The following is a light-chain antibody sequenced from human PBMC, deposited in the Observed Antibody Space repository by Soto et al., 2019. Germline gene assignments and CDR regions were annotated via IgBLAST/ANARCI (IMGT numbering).Light chain of an antibody. CDR2: KAS. V-gene: IGKV1-5*03. J-gene: IGKJ1*01. CDR1: QSISSW. CDR3: QQYNSYSWT. Sequence: DIQVTQSPSTLSASVGDRFTITCRASQSISSWLAWYQQKPGKAPKLLIYKASSLESGVPSRFSGSGSGTEFTLTISSLQPDDFATYYCQQYNSYSWTFGQGTKVDI.